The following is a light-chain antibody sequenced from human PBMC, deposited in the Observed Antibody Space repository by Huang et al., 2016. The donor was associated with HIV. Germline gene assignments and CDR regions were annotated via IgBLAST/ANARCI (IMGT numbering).Light chain of an antibody. Sequence: DIQMTQSPSSLYASVGDRVTITCRVSQSIGAYLTWYQHRPGRAPRLLISATSDLQGGVPSRFSGSRSGTEFTLTITKLQFQDFATYYCQQSYSFPRTFGQRSNLGIK. CDR3: QQSYSFPRT. V-gene: IGKV1-39*01. J-gene: IGKJ2*01. CDR1: QSIGAY. CDR2: ATS.